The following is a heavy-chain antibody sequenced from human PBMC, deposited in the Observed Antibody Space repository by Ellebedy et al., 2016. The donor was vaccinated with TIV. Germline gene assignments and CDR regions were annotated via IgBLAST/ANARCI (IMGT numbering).Heavy chain of an antibody. CDR3: TSPAVGHTTGCCRYYFDY. V-gene: IGHV3-23*01. D-gene: IGHD2/OR15-2a*01. CDR1: GFTFSSYA. J-gene: IGHJ4*02. Sequence: GESLKISCAASGFTFSSYAMNWVRQAPGKGLEWVASIGVSGATTYYDDSVKGRFTTSRDNSRNTLSLQMDRLSAEATALYYCTSPAVGHTTGCCRYYFDYWGLGTLVTVSS. CDR2: IGVSGATT.